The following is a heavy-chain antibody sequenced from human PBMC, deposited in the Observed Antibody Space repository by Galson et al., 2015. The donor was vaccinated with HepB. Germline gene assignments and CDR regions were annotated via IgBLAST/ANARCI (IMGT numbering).Heavy chain of an antibody. CDR1: GFTFSSFA. J-gene: IGHJ3*01. CDR3: ARPHYDFWTGYPSDAFDV. V-gene: IGHV3-30*04. CDR2: ISYDGS. Sequence: SLRLSCAGSGFTFSSFAMHWVRQAPGKGLEWVAVISYDGSADSVKDRFTISRDNSKSTVYLHINSLRADDTAVYYCARPHYDFWTGYPSDAFDVWGPGTMVTVSS. D-gene: IGHD3-3*01.